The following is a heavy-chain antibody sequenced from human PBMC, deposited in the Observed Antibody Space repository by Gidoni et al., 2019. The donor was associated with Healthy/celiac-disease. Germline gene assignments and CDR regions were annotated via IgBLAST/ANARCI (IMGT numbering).Heavy chain of an antibody. J-gene: IGHJ4*02. V-gene: IGHV1-46*01. Sequence: QVQLVQSGAEVKKPGASVKVSCKASGYTFTSYYMHWVRQAPGQGLEWMGIINPSGGSTSYEQKFQGRVTMTRDTSTSTVYMELSSLRSEDTAVYYGARIAVAGTAEKGTDDYWGQGTLVTVSS. CDR1: GYTFTSYY. CDR3: ARIAVAGTAEKGTDDY. D-gene: IGHD6-19*01. CDR2: INPSGGST.